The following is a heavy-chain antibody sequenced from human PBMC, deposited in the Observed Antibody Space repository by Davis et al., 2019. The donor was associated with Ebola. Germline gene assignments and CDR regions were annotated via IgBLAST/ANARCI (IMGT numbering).Heavy chain of an antibody. V-gene: IGHV1-69*13. CDR2: IIPVFGSV. CDR3: ARDFYDSTDYPSRYFDV. Sequence: SVKVSCKASGYTFTNYYMHWVRQAPGQGLEWMGGIIPVFGSVTYAQKFQGRLTITAADSTGTAYMELHSLTPDDTAVYLCARDFYDSTDYPSRYFDVWGPGTLVTVSS. J-gene: IGHJ2*01. D-gene: IGHD3-22*01. CDR1: GYTFTNYY.